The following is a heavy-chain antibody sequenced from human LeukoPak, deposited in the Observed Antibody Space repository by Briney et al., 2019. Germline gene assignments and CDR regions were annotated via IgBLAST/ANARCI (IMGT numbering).Heavy chain of an antibody. V-gene: IGHV4-39*06. CDR3: AKVTVGYGGPFDI. CDR1: GGSISRSSYY. Sequence: SETLSLTCTVSGGSISRSSYYWGWIRQSPGKGLEWIGSIYYSGSTYYNPSLKSRVTISVDTSKNQFPLKLSSVAATDTAVYYCAKVTVGYGGPFDIWGQGTMVTVSS. J-gene: IGHJ3*02. D-gene: IGHD4-23*01. CDR2: IYYSGST.